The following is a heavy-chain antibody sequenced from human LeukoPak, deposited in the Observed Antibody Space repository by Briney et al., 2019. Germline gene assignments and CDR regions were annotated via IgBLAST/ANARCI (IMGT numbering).Heavy chain of an antibody. CDR3: ARHSAYYYGSGSYYYYYYGMDV. Sequence: SETLSLTCTVSGGSISSYYWSWIRQPPGKGLEWIGYIYYSGSTNYNPSLKSRVTISVDTSKNQFSLKLSSVTAADTAVYYCARHSAYYYGSGSYYYYYYGMDVWGQGTTVTVSS. CDR2: IYYSGST. V-gene: IGHV4-59*08. J-gene: IGHJ6*02. D-gene: IGHD3-10*01. CDR1: GGSISSYY.